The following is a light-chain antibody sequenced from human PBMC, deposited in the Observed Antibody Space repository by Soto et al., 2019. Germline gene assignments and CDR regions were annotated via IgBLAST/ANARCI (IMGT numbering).Light chain of an antibody. CDR1: QSVSSN. J-gene: IGKJ4*01. CDR2: GAS. V-gene: IGKV3D-15*01. Sequence: EIVMTQSPATLSVSPGERATLSCRASQSVSSNLAWYQQKPGQAPRLLIYGASTRATGIPARFSGSGSGTEFTLTISSLRSEDFAVYYCQQYNNWPLTFGVGTQVEIK. CDR3: QQYNNWPLT.